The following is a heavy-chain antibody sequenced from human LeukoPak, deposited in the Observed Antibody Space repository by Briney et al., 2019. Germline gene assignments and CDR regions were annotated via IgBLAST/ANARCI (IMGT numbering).Heavy chain of an antibody. Sequence: SETLSLTCAVYGGSFSGYYWSWIRQPPGKGLEWIGEINHSGSTNYNPSLKSRVTISVDTSKNQFSLKLSSVTAADTAVYYCARHKPYRRWERHRYYFDYWGQGTLVTVSS. V-gene: IGHV4-34*01. J-gene: IGHJ4*02. D-gene: IGHD1-26*01. CDR3: ARHKPYRRWERHRYYFDY. CDR2: INHSGST. CDR1: GGSFSGYY.